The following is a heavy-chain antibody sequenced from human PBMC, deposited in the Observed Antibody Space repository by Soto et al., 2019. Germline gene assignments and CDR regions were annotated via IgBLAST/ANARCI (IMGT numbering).Heavy chain of an antibody. Sequence: QVQLVQSRAEVKNPGASVKVSCKASGYSFTRYGIAWARQAPGQGLEWMGWINTYNGNTNYAQNLQGRVTLTTDTSTSTAYMELTSLRSYDTATYYCAMVDVYVTPSPQDVWGQGTTVIVSS. J-gene: IGHJ6*02. D-gene: IGHD3-16*01. CDR2: INTYNGNT. CDR3: AMVDVYVTPSPQDV. CDR1: GYSFTRYG. V-gene: IGHV1-18*01.